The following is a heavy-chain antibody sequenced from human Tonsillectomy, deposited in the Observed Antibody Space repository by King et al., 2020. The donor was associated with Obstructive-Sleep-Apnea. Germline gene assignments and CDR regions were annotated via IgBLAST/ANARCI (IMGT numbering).Heavy chain of an antibody. CDR3: AKDRRDRLVSSDAFDI. CDR2: TRYDGANK. CDR1: GFTFSSYG. V-gene: IGHV3-30*02. J-gene: IGHJ3*02. Sequence: VQLVESGGGVVQPGGSLRLSCTASGFTFSSYGMHWVRQTPGKGLEWVAFTRYDGANKNFADSLKGRVTISRDNSKNTLYLQMNSLRAEDTAVYYCAKDRRDRLVSSDAFDIWGQGTTVTVSS. D-gene: IGHD3-9*01.